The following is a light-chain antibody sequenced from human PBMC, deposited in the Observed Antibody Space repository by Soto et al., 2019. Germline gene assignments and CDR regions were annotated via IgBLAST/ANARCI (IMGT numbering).Light chain of an antibody. J-gene: IGLJ2*01. CDR3: SSYAGSNAV. Sequence: QSALTQPPSASGSPGQSVTISCTGTSSDVGGYNYVSWYQQHPGKAPKLMIYEVSKRPSGVPDRFSGSKSGNTASLTVSGXXXXXXADYYCSSYAGSNAVFGGGTKVTVL. CDR1: SSDVGGYNY. V-gene: IGLV2-8*01. CDR2: EVS.